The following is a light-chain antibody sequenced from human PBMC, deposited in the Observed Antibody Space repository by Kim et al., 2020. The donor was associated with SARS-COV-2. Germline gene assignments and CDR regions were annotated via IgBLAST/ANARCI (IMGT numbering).Light chain of an antibody. Sequence: SYELTQPPSVSVAPGQTARVTCGATNIGSKSVNWYQQKPGQAPVVVIFYSTDRPSEIPARFSGSNSGNTATLTISRVEVGDEADYYCQVWDARRDLRVFG. CDR3: QVWDARRDLRV. V-gene: IGLV3-21*04. CDR2: YST. J-gene: IGLJ3*02. CDR1: NIGSKS.